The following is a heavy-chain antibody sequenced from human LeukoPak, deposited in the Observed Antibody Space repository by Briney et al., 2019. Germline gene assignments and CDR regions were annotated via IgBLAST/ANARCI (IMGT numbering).Heavy chain of an antibody. CDR1: GYTFTGYY. CDR3: ARDLSLAVPVQGY. D-gene: IGHD6-19*01. Sequence: ASVKVSCTASGYTFTGYYMHWVRQAPGQGLEWMGWINPNSGGTNYAQKIQGRVTMTGDTSISTAYMELSRLRSDDTAVYYCARDLSLAVPVQGYWGQGTLVTVSS. J-gene: IGHJ4*02. V-gene: IGHV1-2*02. CDR2: INPNSGGT.